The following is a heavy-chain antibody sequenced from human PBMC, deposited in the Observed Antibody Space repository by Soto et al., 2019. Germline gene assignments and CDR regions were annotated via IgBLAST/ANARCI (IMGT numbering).Heavy chain of an antibody. V-gene: IGHV1-2*02. CDR2: INPKSGGT. J-gene: IGHJ6*01. CDR1: GYTVTDYY. D-gene: IGHD1-7*01. CDR3: ARQPPVYNWNCLGSYGMDV. Sequence: ASVKVSCKASGYTVTDYYMNWVRQAPGQGLEWMGWINPKSGGTNYAQKFQGRVTMTRDTSIGIVYMELSRLRSDDAAVYYCARQPPVYNWNCLGSYGMDVWGKGTTGTVSS.